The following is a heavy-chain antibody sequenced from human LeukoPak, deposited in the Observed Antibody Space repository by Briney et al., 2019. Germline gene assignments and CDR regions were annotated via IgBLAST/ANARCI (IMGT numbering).Heavy chain of an antibody. CDR3: AREFVPRPELQLGPLNY. Sequence: SETLTLTCTVSGGSISSGGYYWSWIRQPPGKGLEWIGYIYHSGSTYYNPSLKSRVTISVDRSKNQFSLKLSSVTAADTAVYYCAREFVPRPELQLGPLNYWGQGTLVTVSS. CDR2: IYHSGST. J-gene: IGHJ4*02. CDR1: GGSISSGGYY. D-gene: IGHD1-26*01. V-gene: IGHV4-30-2*01.